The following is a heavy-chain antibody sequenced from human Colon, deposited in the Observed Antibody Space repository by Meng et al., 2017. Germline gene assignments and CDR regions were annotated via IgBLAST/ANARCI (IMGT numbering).Heavy chain of an antibody. V-gene: IGHV3-74*01. D-gene: IGHD2-15*01. CDR2: ISSDGSST. CDR1: GFTFSSYW. CDR3: TRGYLDIGDY. Sequence: EVQLVEFGGGLVQPGGSLRLSCAASGFTFSSYWMHWVRQTPGEGLVWVSRISSDGSSTSYADSVRGRFTISRDNAKNTLYLQMNSLRAEDTAVYYCTRGYLDIGDYWGHGSLVTVSS. J-gene: IGHJ4*01.